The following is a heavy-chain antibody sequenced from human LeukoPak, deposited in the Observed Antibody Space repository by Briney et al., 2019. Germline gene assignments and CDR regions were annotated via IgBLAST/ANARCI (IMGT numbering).Heavy chain of an antibody. J-gene: IGHJ6*03. CDR1: GGTFSSYA. CDR3: ARESRTGYSSGWYDRDYYYYYMDV. CDR2: IIPIFGTG. V-gene: IGHV1-69*05. Sequence: GASVKVSCKASGGTFSSYAISWVRQAPGQGLEWMGRIIPIFGTGNYAQKFQGRVTITTDESTSTAYMELSSLKSEDTAVYYCARESRTGYSSGWYDRDYYYYYMDVWGKGTTVTVSS. D-gene: IGHD6-19*01.